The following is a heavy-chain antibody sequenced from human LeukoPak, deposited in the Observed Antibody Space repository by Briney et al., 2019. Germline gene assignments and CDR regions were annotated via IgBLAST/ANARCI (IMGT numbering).Heavy chain of an antibody. V-gene: IGHV3-21*01. CDR3: SHYDYVWGSRNAFDI. CDR1: GFTLSSYS. CDR2: ISSSSSYR. J-gene: IGHJ3*02. D-gene: IGHD3-16*01. Sequence: PGGSLRLSCAASGFTLSSYSMNWVRQAPGKGLEWVSSISSSSSYRYYADSVKGRFTISRDNAKNSLYLQMNSLRAEDTAVYYCSHYDYVWGSRNAFDIWGQGTMVTVSS.